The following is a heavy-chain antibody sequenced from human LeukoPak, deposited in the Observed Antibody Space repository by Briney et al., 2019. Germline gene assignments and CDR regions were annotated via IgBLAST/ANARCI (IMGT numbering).Heavy chain of an antibody. J-gene: IGHJ6*02. V-gene: IGHV4-34*01. CDR1: GGTISSYY. CDR2: INHSGST. CDR3: ARGLPTYYDFWSGPHVGMDV. D-gene: IGHD3-3*01. Sequence: PSETLSLTCSVSGGTISSYYWSWILQPPGKGLEWIGEINHSGSTNYNPSLKSRVTISVDTSKNQFSLKLSSVTAADTAVYYCARGLPTYYDFWSGPHVGMDVWGQGTTVTVSS.